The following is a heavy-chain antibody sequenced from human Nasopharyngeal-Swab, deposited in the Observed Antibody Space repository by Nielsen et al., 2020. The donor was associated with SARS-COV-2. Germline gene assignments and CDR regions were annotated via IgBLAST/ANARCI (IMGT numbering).Heavy chain of an antibody. CDR3: ARDGSYSSGYFDY. V-gene: IGHV3-53*01. D-gene: IGHD6-19*01. CDR2: IYRGGST. J-gene: IGHJ4*02. Sequence: WIRQPPGKGLEWASVIYRGGSTYYADSVKGRFTISRDNSKKTLYLQMNSLRAEDAAVYYCARDGSYSSGYFDYWGQGTLVTVSS.